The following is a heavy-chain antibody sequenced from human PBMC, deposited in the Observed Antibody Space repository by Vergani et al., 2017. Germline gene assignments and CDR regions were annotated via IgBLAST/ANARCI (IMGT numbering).Heavy chain of an antibody. CDR2: ISGSGGST. J-gene: IGHJ6*02. Sequence: EVQLLESGGDLVQPGGSLRLSCAASGFTFNHYAMNWVRQAPGKGLEWVSGISGSGGSTYYAGSVKGRFTISRDSSKKTLYLQMNSLSAGDTAVYYCAIANPRNSGYDYLYYYHAMDVWGQGTTVTVSS. D-gene: IGHD5-12*01. V-gene: IGHV3-23*01. CDR1: GFTFNHYA. CDR3: AIANPRNSGYDYLYYYHAMDV.